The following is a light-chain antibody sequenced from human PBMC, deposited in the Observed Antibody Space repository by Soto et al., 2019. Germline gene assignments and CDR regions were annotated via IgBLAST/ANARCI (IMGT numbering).Light chain of an antibody. CDR2: GAS. V-gene: IGKV1-9*01. J-gene: IGKJ2*01. CDR3: QHLNSHPRT. CDR1: QDIFNY. Sequence: DIQLTRSPIFLYASVGGRVSISCRASQDIFNYLAWYQQKPGKAPNLLIFGASTLQSGVPSRFGGSGSGTEFTLTISSLQPEDFATYYCQHLNSHPRTFGQGTKVDIK.